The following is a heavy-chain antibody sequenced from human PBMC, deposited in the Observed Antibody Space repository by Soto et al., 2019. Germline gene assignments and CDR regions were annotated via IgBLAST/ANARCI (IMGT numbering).Heavy chain of an antibody. V-gene: IGHV4-34*01. CDR2: INHSGST. Sequence: SETLSLTCAVYGGPFSGYYWSWIRQPPGKGLEWIGEINHSGSTNYHPSLKSRVTISVDTSKNQFSLKLSSVTAADTAVYYCARERWDGYRLGGPDYWGQGTLVTVSS. J-gene: IGHJ4*02. D-gene: IGHD5-12*01. CDR3: ARERWDGYRLGGPDY. CDR1: GGPFSGYY.